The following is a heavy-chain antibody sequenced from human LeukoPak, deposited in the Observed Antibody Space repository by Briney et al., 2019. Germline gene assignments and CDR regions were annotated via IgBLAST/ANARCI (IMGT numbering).Heavy chain of an antibody. J-gene: IGHJ3*02. CDR3: ARDSGRFDVFDI. V-gene: IGHV3-53*01. D-gene: IGHD3-10*01. Sequence: AGSLRLSCAASGFTVSTNYMSWVPQAPGQGLEWVSVIYSDGRTYYADSVKGRFTISRDNSKNTLYLQMNSLRAEDTAVYYCARDSGRFDVFDIWGQGTMVTVSS. CDR1: GFTVSTNY. CDR2: IYSDGRT.